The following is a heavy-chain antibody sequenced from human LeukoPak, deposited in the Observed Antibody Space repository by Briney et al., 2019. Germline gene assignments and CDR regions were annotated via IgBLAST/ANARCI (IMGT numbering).Heavy chain of an antibody. CDR3: ARSTAPIVVVPAAPLDY. V-gene: IGHV5-10-1*01. Sequence: GESLRISCKGSGYSFTSYWISWVRQMPGKGLEWMGRVDPRDSYTNYSPSFQGHVTISADKSISTAYLQWSSLKASDTAMYYCARSTAPIVVVPAAPLDYWGQGTLVTVSS. J-gene: IGHJ4*02. D-gene: IGHD2-2*01. CDR2: VDPRDSYT. CDR1: GYSFTSYW.